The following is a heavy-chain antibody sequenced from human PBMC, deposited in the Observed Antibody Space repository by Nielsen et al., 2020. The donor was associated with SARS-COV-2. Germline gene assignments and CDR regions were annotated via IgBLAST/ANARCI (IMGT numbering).Heavy chain of an antibody. D-gene: IGHD6-19*01. CDR3: ARGVNCQWLTRCYYFDY. CDR2: MNPNSGNT. J-gene: IGHJ4*02. Sequence: ASVKVSCKASGYTFTSYDINWVRQATGQGLEWMGWMNPNSGNTGYAQKFQGRVTMTRNTSISTAYMELSSLRSEDTAVYYCARGVNCQWLTRCYYFDYWGQGTLATVSS. V-gene: IGHV1-8*01. CDR1: GYTFTSYD.